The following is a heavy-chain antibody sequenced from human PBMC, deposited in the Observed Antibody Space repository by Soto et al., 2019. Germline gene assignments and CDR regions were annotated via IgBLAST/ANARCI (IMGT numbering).Heavy chain of an antibody. CDR3: GRTTEMVVATNTRPFDY. D-gene: IGHD2-21*01. CDR2: IYWDNIE. CDR1: GFSLTTSGVG. J-gene: IGHJ4*02. Sequence: SGPTLVNPTQTLTLICTFSGFSLTTSGVGVGWIRQPPGKALEWLALIYWDNIERYSPSLKSRLTITKDTSKNQVVLTMTNMDPLNTATYYCGRTTEMVVATNTRPFDYGGQGTLVTV. V-gene: IGHV2-5*02.